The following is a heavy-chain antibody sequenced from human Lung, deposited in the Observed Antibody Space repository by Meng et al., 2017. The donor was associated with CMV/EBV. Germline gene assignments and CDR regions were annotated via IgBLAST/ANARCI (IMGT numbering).Heavy chain of an antibody. D-gene: IGHD3-22*01. V-gene: IGHV3-30*02. CDR3: AKGGDYDSSGDY. CDR1: GFTFSSYG. CDR2: IRYDGSNK. J-gene: IGHJ4*02. Sequence: GGSLRLXCAASGFTFSSYGMHWVRQAPGKGLEWVAFIRYDGSNKCYADSVKGRFTISRDNSKNTLYLQMNSLRAEDTAVYYCAKGGDYDSSGDYWGQGTLVTVSS.